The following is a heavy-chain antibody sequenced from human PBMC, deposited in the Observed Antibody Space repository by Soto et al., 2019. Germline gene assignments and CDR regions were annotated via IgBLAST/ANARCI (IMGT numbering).Heavy chain of an antibody. Sequence: GGSLRLSCVASGFTFSSYSMNWVRQAPGKGLEWVSSTDSSSRYIFYADSVRGRFTISRDNAKNSLYLQMNSLRAEDTAVYYCTRTGSSSHFDYWGQGAPVTVSS. CDR2: TDSSSRYI. CDR1: GFTFSSYS. J-gene: IGHJ4*02. CDR3: TRTGSSSHFDY. D-gene: IGHD6-13*01. V-gene: IGHV3-21*01.